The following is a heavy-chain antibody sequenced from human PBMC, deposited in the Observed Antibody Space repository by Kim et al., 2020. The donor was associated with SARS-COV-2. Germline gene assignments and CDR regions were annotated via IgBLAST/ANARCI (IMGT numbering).Heavy chain of an antibody. Sequence: GGSLRLSCAASGFTFSSYAMSWVRQAPGKGLEWVSGISGSGGSTYYADSVKGRFTISRDNSKNTLYLQMNSLRAEDTAVYYCAKVPGSSSWYSYFDLWGRGTLVTVYS. D-gene: IGHD6-13*01. CDR1: GFTFSSYA. CDR3: AKVPGSSSWYSYFDL. V-gene: IGHV3-23*01. CDR2: ISGSGGST. J-gene: IGHJ2*01.